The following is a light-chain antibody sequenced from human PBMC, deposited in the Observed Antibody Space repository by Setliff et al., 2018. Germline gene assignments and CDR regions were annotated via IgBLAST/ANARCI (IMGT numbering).Light chain of an antibody. CDR1: SSDVGGYNY. CDR3: SSHGGSNNWSV. V-gene: IGLV2-8*01. J-gene: IGLJ1*01. Sequence: QSALTQPASVSGSPGQSITISCTGTSSDVGGYNYVSWYQQHPGKAPKLMIYEVSNRPSGVPDRFSGSKSGNTASLTVSGLQAEDEADYYCSSHGGSNNWSVFGTGTKV. CDR2: EVS.